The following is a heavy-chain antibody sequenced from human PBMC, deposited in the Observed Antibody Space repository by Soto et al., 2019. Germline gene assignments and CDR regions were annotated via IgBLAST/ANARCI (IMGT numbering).Heavy chain of an antibody. CDR3: ARHGSSGPEDTMDV. J-gene: IGHJ6*02. CDR1: GYSFTTYW. D-gene: IGHD6-19*01. CDR2: IHPGEYGT. Sequence: EVQLVQSGAEVKKPGESLKISCKGSGYSFTTYWIGWVRQMPGKGLEWMGIIHPGEYGTRYSPSFQGQVTISADKSSTTAYLQWSILKASDTARYYCARHGSSGPEDTMDVWGQGTTVTVSS. V-gene: IGHV5-51*01.